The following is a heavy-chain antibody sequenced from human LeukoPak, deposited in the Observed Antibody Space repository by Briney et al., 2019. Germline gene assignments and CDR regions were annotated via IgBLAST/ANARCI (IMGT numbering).Heavy chain of an antibody. CDR1: GFSFSVYA. Sequence: QPGGSLRLSCAASGFSFSVYAMHWVRQAQGKGLEWVAFIRNDGSNENYADSVKGRFTISRDKSKNTLYLQMNSLRAEGTAVYYCAKDRGDLPPYFDYWGQGTLVTVSS. CDR3: AKDRGDLPPYFDY. J-gene: IGHJ4*02. D-gene: IGHD2-21*02. CDR2: IRNDGSNE. V-gene: IGHV3-30*02.